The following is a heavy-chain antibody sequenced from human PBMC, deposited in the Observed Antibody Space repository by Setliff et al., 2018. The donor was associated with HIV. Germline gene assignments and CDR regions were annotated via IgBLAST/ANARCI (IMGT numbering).Heavy chain of an antibody. CDR3: AKPLYDSSGYYLNWYFDL. Sequence: GESLRLSCAASGFTFSSYGMHWVRQAPGKGLEWVAVIWYDGNNKYYADSVKGRFTISRDNSKNTLYLQMNSLRAEDTAVYYCAKPLYDSSGYYLNWYFDLWGRGTLVTVSS. V-gene: IGHV3-33*06. J-gene: IGHJ2*01. CDR1: GFTFSSYG. D-gene: IGHD3-22*01. CDR2: IWYDGNNK.